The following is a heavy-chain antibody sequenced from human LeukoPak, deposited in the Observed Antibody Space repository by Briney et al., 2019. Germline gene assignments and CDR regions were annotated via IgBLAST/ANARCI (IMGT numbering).Heavy chain of an antibody. D-gene: IGHD2-2*01. J-gene: IGHJ4*02. CDR1: GYTFTSYG. V-gene: IGHV1-46*01. CDR3: AREIRYCSSTSCYFFDY. Sequence: ASVKVSCRASGYTFTSYGISWVRQAPGQGLEWMGIINPSGGSTSYAQKFQGRVTMTRDTSTSTVYMELSSLRSEDTAVYYCAREIRYCSSTSCYFFDYWGQGTLVTVSS. CDR2: INPSGGST.